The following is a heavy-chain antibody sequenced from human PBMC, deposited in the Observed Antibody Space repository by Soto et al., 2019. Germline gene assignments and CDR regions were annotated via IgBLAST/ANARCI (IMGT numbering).Heavy chain of an antibody. Sequence: GESLTISCTCSGDSFTAHWIVWVRQMPEKGLEWVGIIYPGDSETRYSPSFQGQVSISADQSTSTAYLQWSSLKASDSAIYYCARHGEGYCSGGSCLYYGMDVWGQGTTVTVSS. CDR1: GDSFTAHW. J-gene: IGHJ6*02. CDR3: ARHGEGYCSGGSCLYYGMDV. V-gene: IGHV5-51*01. CDR2: IYPGDSET. D-gene: IGHD2-15*01.